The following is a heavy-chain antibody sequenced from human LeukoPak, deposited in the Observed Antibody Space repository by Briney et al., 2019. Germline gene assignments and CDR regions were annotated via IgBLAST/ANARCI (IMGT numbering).Heavy chain of an antibody. CDR1: GGSISSGGYY. Sequence: SETLSLTCTVSGGSISSGGYYWSWIRQPPGKGLEWIGYIYHSGSTYYNPSLKSRVTISVDRSKNQFSLKLSSVTAADTAVYYCARVPPLVPGSDFDYWGQGTLVTVSS. CDR2: IYHSGST. D-gene: IGHD3-10*01. J-gene: IGHJ4*02. CDR3: ARVPPLVPGSDFDY. V-gene: IGHV4-30-2*01.